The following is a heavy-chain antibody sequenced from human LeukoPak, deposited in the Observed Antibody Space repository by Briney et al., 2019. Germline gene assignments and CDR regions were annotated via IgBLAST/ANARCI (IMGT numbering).Heavy chain of an antibody. CDR1: GYTFTNYG. Sequence: ASVKVSCKASGYTFTNYGISWVRQAPGQGLEWMGWISTYNGNTNYAQKFQGRVTMTEDTSTDTAYMELSSLRSEDTAVYYCATESYSGSYLYAFDIWGQGTMVTVSS. CDR2: ISTYNGNT. D-gene: IGHD1-26*01. CDR3: ATESYSGSYLYAFDI. J-gene: IGHJ3*02. V-gene: IGHV1-18*01.